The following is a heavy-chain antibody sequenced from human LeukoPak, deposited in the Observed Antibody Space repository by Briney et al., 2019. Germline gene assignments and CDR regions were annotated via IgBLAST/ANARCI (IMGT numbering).Heavy chain of an antibody. CDR3: ARDRYYGSGSYLWFDP. Sequence: ASVKVSCKASGYTFTSYDINWVRQATGQGLEWMGWMNPNSGNTGYAQKFQGRVTMTRNTSISTAYMELSSLRSEDTAVYYCARDRYYGSGSYLWFDPWGQGTLVTVSS. V-gene: IGHV1-8*01. D-gene: IGHD3-10*01. J-gene: IGHJ5*02. CDR1: GYTFTSYD. CDR2: MNPNSGNT.